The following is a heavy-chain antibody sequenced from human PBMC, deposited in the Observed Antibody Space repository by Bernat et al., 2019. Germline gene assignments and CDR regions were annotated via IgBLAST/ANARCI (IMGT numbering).Heavy chain of an antibody. CDR1: GFPFSNYA. Sequence: EVHLVESGGGLVRPGGSLRLSCAVSGFPFSNYAMSWVRQAPGKGLDWFSAITGGGGSTYYADSVKGRFTISRDNSRNTLYLQMNSLRAEDTAVYYCAKEKGRDYWGQGTLVTVSS. V-gene: IGHV3-23*04. J-gene: IGHJ4*02. CDR2: ITGGGGST. CDR3: AKEKGRDY. D-gene: IGHD3-10*01.